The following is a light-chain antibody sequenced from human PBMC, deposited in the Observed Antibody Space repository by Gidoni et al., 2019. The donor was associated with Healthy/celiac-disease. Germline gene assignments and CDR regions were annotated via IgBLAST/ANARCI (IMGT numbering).Light chain of an antibody. V-gene: IGKV4-1*01. Sequence: DSVMTQSPDSLTVSLGERATTNCKSSQSVLYNSNNKNYLAWYQQKPGQPPKGLIYWASTRECVVPDRFSGSGSGTDFTLTISSLQAEDVAVYYCQQYFSTPLTFGGWTKVEIK. J-gene: IGKJ4*01. CDR1: QSVLYNSNNKNY. CDR2: WAS. CDR3: QQYFSTPLT.